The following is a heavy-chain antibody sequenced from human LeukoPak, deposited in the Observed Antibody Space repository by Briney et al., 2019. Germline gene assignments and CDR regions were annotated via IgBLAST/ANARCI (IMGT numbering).Heavy chain of an antibody. Sequence: GGSLRLSCAASGFTFSSYAMSWVRQAPGKGLEWVSAISGSGISTYYADSVKGRFTISRDNSKNTLYLQMNSLRAEDTAVYYCATSSGPNCSSTSCYLNRWGQGTLVTVSS. CDR3: ATSSGPNCSSTSCYLNR. J-gene: IGHJ5*02. D-gene: IGHD2-2*01. V-gene: IGHV3-23*01. CDR1: GFTFSSYA. CDR2: ISGSGIST.